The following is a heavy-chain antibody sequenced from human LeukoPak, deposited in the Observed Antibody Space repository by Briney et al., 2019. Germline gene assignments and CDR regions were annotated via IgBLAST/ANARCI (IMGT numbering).Heavy chain of an antibody. CDR3: AKEGSFDY. D-gene: IGHD2-15*01. CDR2: ISGSGDST. J-gene: IGHJ4*02. V-gene: IGHV3-23*01. CDR1: GFTFSSYG. Sequence: GGSLRLSCAASGFTFSSYGMSWVRQAPGKGLEWVSGISGSGDSTDYADSVKGRFIISRDNSKNTLNLQMNSLTAEDTAVYYCAKEGSFDYWGQGTLVTVSS.